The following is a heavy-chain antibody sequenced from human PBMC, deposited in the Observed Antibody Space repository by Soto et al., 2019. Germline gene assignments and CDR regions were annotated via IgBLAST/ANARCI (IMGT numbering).Heavy chain of an antibody. D-gene: IGHD6-19*01. CDR2: IIPIFGTA. Sequence: ASVKVSCKASGGTFSSYAISWVRQAPGQGLEWMGGIIPIFGTANYAQKFQGRVTITADESTSTAYMELSSLRSEDTAVYYRARDRSIAVAGTDYYYYYYGMDVWGQGTTVTVS. CDR3: ARDRSIAVAGTDYYYYYYGMDV. J-gene: IGHJ6*02. CDR1: GGTFSSYA. V-gene: IGHV1-69*13.